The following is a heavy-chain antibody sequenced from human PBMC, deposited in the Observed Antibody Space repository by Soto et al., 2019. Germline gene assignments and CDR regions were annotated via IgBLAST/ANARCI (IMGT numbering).Heavy chain of an antibody. D-gene: IGHD3-22*01. CDR1: GGSISSSSYY. V-gene: IGHV4-39*01. Sequence: QLQLQESGPGLVKPSETLSLTCTVSGGSISSSSYYWGWIRQPPGKGLEWIGSIYYSGSTYYNPSLKSRVTISVDTSKNLFSLKLSSVTAADTAVYYCASRNYYDSSGFNDAFDIWGQGTMVTVSS. CDR3: ASRNYYDSSGFNDAFDI. J-gene: IGHJ3*02. CDR2: IYYSGST.